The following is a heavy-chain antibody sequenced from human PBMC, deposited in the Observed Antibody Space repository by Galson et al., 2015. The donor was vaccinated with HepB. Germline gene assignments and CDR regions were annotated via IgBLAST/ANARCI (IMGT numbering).Heavy chain of an antibody. CDR3: AHTPRLRYFDWLSYYFDY. J-gene: IGHJ4*02. V-gene: IGHV2-5*02. D-gene: IGHD3-9*01. Sequence: PALVKPTQTLTLTCTFSGFSLTTSGVGVGWIRQPPGKALEWLALIYWADDKGYRLSLKRRHTITKDTSKNQVGLTMNNMDTVDTATYYCAHTPRLRYFDWLSYYFDYWGQGILVTVSS. CDR2: IYWADDK. CDR1: GFSLTTSGVG.